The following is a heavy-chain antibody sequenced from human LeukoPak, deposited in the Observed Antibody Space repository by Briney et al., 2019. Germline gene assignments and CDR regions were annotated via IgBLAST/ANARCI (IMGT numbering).Heavy chain of an antibody. J-gene: IGHJ3*02. V-gene: IGHV1-2*06. Sequence: GASVKVSCKASGYTFTGYYMHWVRQAPGQGLEWMGRINPNSGGTNYAQKFQGRVTMTRDTSTSTAYMELSRLRSDDTAVYNCARAPWGDAFDIWGQGTMVTVSS. CDR3: ARAPWGDAFDI. CDR2: INPNSGGT. CDR1: GYTFTGYY. D-gene: IGHD7-27*01.